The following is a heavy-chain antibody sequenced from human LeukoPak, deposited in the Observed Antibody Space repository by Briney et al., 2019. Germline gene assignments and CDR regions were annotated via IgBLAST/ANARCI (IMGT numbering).Heavy chain of an antibody. D-gene: IGHD6-13*01. V-gene: IGHV1-2*04. Sequence: ASVKVSCKASGYTFTGYYMHWVRQAPGQGLEWMGWINPNSGGTNYAQKFQGWVTMTRDTSISTAYMELSRLRSGDTAVYYCARPYSSSWYNYYYYMDVWGKGTTVTVSS. CDR1: GYTFTGYY. J-gene: IGHJ6*03. CDR3: ARPYSSSWYNYYYYMDV. CDR2: INPNSGGT.